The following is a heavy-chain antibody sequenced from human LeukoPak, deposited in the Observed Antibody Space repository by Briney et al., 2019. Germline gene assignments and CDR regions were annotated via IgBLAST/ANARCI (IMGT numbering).Heavy chain of an antibody. CDR1: GGSFSGYY. D-gene: IGHD6-6*01. CDR2: INHSGST. CDR3: ARKYSSSSYYFDY. Sequence: SETLSLTCAVYGGSFSGYYWNWIRQPPGKGLEWIGEINHSGSTNYNPSLKTRVTISVDTSKNQFSLKLSSVTAADTAVYYCARKYSSSSYYFDYWGQGTLVTVSS. J-gene: IGHJ4*02. V-gene: IGHV4-34*01.